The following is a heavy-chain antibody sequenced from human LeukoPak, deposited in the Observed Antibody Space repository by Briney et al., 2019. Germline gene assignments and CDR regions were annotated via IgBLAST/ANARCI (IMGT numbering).Heavy chain of an antibody. D-gene: IGHD3-16*01. V-gene: IGHV3-66*01. CDR1: GFTVGSNY. CDR3: AKDTDAYGGDMDV. Sequence: GGSLRVSCADSGFTVGSNYMSWARQAPGKGLEWVSIIYSGGSTYYADSVKGRFTISGDNSKNTLYLQMNSLRAEDTAVYYCAKDTDAYGGDMDVWGKGTTVTVSS. CDR2: IYSGGST. J-gene: IGHJ6*03.